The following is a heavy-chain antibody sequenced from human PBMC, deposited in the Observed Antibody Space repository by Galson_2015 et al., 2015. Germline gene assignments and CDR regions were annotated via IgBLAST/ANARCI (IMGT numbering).Heavy chain of an antibody. CDR2: VYTRGST. J-gene: IGHJ6*02. CDR1: GGSISSGSYY. V-gene: IGHV4-61*02. CDR3: AKGIVTAPAWIGMDV. Sequence: TLSLTCTVSGGSISSGSYYWSWIRQPAGKGLEWIGRVYTRGSTTYNPSLKSRVTISVDTSKNQFSLKLTSVTAADTAVYYCAKGIVTAPAWIGMDVWGQGTTVTVSS. D-gene: IGHD2/OR15-2a*01.